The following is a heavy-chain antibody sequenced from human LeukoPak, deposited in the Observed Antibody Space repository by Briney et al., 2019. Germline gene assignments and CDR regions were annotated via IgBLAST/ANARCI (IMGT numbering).Heavy chain of an antibody. CDR2: INPNSGGT. CDR1: GYTFTGYY. CDR3: ARMSALDAFDI. J-gene: IGHJ3*02. Sequence: ASAKVSCKASGYTFTGYYMHWVRQAPGQGLEWMGWINPNSGGTNYAQKFQGWVTMTRDTSISTAYMELSRLRSDDTAVYYCARMSALDAFDIWGQGTMVTVFS. V-gene: IGHV1-2*04.